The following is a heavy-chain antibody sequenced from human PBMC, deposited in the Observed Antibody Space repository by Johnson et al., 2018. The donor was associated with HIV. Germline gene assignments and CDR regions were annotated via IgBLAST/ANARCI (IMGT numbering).Heavy chain of an antibody. J-gene: IGHJ3*02. CDR3: ARAGGTGASSDAFDM. CDR2: INWNGGST. CDR1: GFTFDDYG. Sequence: MQLVESGGGLVQPGGSLRLSCAASGFTFDDYGMTWVRQAPGKGLEWVSGINWNGGSTGYADSVKGRFIISRDNAKNSLYLQMNSLRAEDTALYYCARAGGTGASSDAFDMWGQGTMVTVSS. D-gene: IGHD3/OR15-3a*01. V-gene: IGHV3-20*04.